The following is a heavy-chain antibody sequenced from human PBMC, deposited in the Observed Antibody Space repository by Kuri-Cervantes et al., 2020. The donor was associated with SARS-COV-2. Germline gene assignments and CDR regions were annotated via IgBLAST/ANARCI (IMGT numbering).Heavy chain of an antibody. CDR1: AGSLTAYY. D-gene: IGHD6-19*01. Sequence: AGTLSLTCHSYAGSLTAYYWSWIRQPPGKGLEWIGEINHSGSTNYNPSLKSRVTISVDTSKNQFSLKLSSVTAADTDVYYCARGVWAAVAGTLITIYYYYGVAVLGQGTSVTVSS. CDR2: INHSGST. J-gene: IGHJ6*01. V-gene: IGHV4-34*01. CDR3: ARGVWAAVAGTLITIYYYYGVAV.